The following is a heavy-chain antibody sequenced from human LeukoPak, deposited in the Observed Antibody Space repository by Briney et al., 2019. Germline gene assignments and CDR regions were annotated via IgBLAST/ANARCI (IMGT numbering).Heavy chain of an antibody. Sequence: GRSLRLSCAASGFTFSSYGMHWVRQAPGKGLEWVAVMSYDGSNKHYGDSVKGRFTISRENSKNTLYLQMNSLRAEDTAVYYCATVFYDSSGYWEYFDYWGQGTLVTVSS. V-gene: IGHV3-30*03. CDR3: ATVFYDSSGYWEYFDY. D-gene: IGHD3-22*01. CDR2: MSYDGSNK. J-gene: IGHJ4*02. CDR1: GFTFSSYG.